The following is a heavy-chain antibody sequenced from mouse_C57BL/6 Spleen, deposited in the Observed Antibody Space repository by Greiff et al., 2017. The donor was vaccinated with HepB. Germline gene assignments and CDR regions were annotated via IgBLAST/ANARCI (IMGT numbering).Heavy chain of an antibody. D-gene: IGHD2-2*01. CDR2: ISDGGSYT. Sequence: EVKVVESGGGLVKPGGSLKLSCAASGFTFSSYAMSWVRQTPEKRLEWVATISDGGSYTYYPDNVKGRFTISRDNAKNNLYLQMSHLKSEDTAMYYCARDRGLYGYDVWHFDVWGTGTTVTVSS. J-gene: IGHJ1*03. CDR1: GFTFSSYA. CDR3: ARDRGLYGYDVWHFDV. V-gene: IGHV5-4*01.